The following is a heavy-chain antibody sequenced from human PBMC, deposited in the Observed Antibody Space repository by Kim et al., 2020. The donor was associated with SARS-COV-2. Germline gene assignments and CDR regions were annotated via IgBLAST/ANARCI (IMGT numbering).Heavy chain of an antibody. CDR1: GGSISSGGYY. CDR2: IYYSGST. J-gene: IGHJ4*02. CDR3: ARAVFTPEYGDYENDY. D-gene: IGHD4-17*01. Sequence: SETLSLTCTVSGGSISSGGYYWSWIRQHPGKGLEWIGYIYYSGSTYYNPSLKSRVTISVDTSKNQFSLKLSSVTAADTAVYYCARAVFTPEYGDYENDYWGQGTLVTVSS. V-gene: IGHV4-31*03.